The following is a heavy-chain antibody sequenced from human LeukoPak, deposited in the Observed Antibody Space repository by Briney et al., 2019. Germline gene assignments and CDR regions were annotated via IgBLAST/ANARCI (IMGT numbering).Heavy chain of an antibody. V-gene: IGHV3-48*03. Sequence: PGGSLRLSCAASGFTLADYGMNWVRQAPGKGLEWVSYISSSGSTIYYADSVKGRFTISRDNAKNSLYLQMNSLRAEDTAVYYCARDCGGGSCYGPYDAFDIWGQGTMVTVSS. CDR1: GFTLADYG. J-gene: IGHJ3*02. D-gene: IGHD2-15*01. CDR3: ARDCGGGSCYGPYDAFDI. CDR2: ISSSGSTI.